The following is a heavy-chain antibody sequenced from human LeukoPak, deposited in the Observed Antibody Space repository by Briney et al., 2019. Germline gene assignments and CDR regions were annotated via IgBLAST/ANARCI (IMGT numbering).Heavy chain of an antibody. J-gene: IGHJ4*02. D-gene: IGHD3-10*01. CDR2: IIPIFGTA. Sequence: GASVKVSCKASGGTFSSYAISWVRQAPGQGLEWMGGIIPIFGTANYAQKFQGRVTITADESTSTAYMELSSLRSEDTAVYYCARGYPMVRGVPSFDYWGQGTLVTVSS. CDR3: ARGYPMVRGVPSFDY. V-gene: IGHV1-69*13. CDR1: GGTFSSYA.